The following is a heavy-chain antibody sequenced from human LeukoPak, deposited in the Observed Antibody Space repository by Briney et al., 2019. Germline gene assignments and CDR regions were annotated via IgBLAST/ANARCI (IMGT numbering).Heavy chain of an antibody. D-gene: IGHD3-3*01. CDR2: IKEDGSEK. V-gene: IGHV3-7*01. Sequence: GGSLRLSCVAPGFTFSNYWMSWVRQAPGKGLEWVANIKEDGSEKYYVDSVKGRFTIFRDNAKNSLYLRMNSLRAEDTAVYYCAGGSIFGVVMRGGGVYFDYWGQGTLVTVSS. CDR1: GFTFSNYW. CDR3: AGGSIFGVVMRGGGVYFDY. J-gene: IGHJ4*02.